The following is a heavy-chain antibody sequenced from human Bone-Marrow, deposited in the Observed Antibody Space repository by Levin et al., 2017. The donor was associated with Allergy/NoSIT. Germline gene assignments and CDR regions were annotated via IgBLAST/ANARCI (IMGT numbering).Heavy chain of an antibody. D-gene: IGHD4-17*01. CDR2: SSTYNDNT. Sequence: GASVKVSCKASGYTFTSHEISWVRQAPGQGLEWMGWSSTYNDNTNYAQKLQGRVTMTTDTSTSTAYMELRSLRSDDTAVYYCVRDYDYGDHSAFDIWGQGTMVTVSS. CDR3: VRDYDYGDHSAFDI. CDR1: GYTFTSHE. V-gene: IGHV1-18*01. J-gene: IGHJ3*02.